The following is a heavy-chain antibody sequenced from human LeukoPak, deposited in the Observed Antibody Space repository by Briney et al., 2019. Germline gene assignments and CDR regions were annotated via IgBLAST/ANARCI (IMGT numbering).Heavy chain of an antibody. CDR3: ARGEYSSSSWFDP. V-gene: IGHV4-34*01. D-gene: IGHD6-6*01. J-gene: IGHJ5*02. CDR1: GGSFSGYY. CDR2: INHSGST. Sequence: RPSETLSLTCAVYGGSFSGYYWSWIRQPPGKGLEWIGEINHSGSTNYNPSLKSRVTISVDTSKNQFSLKLSSVTAADTAVYYCARGEYSSSSWFDPWGQGTLVIVSS.